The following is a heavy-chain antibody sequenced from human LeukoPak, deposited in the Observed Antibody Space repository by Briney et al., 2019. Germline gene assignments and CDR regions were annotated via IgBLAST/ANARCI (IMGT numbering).Heavy chain of an antibody. J-gene: IGHJ2*01. CDR2: IYYSGSP. V-gene: IGHV4-59*01. CDR1: GGSISSFY. CDR3: ARGTGDRYFDL. D-gene: IGHD7-27*01. Sequence: PSETLSLTCTVSGGSISSFYWSWIRQPPGKELEWIGCIYYSGSPNYNPSLRSRVTISGDAFKKQFSLKLSSVTAADTAVYYCARGTGDRYFDLWGRGTLVTVSS.